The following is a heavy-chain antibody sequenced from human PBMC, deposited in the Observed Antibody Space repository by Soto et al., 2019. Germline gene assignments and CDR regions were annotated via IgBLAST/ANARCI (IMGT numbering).Heavy chain of an antibody. CDR3: AKAAPAMVGFDY. CDR2: ISGSGGST. Sequence: GGPLRLSCAASGFTISSYSMSLVRQAPGKGLEWVSAISGSGGSTYYADSVKGRFTISRDNSKNTLYLQMNSLRAEDTAVYYCAKAAPAMVGFDYWGQGTLVTVSS. CDR1: GFTISSYS. J-gene: IGHJ4*02. D-gene: IGHD5-18*01. V-gene: IGHV3-23*01.